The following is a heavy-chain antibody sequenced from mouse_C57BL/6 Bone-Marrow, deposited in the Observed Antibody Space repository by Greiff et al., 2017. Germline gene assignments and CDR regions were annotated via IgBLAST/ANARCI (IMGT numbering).Heavy chain of an antibody. CDR2: IYPRSGNT. CDR1: GYTFTSYG. J-gene: IGHJ3*01. CDR3: AGKLTPY. Sequence: VKLMESGAELARPGASVKLSCKASGYTFTSYGISWVKQRTGQGLEWIGEIYPRSGNTYYNEKFKGKATLTADKSSSTAYMELRSLTSEDSAVYFCAGKLTPYWGQGTLGTVSA. V-gene: IGHV1-81*01.